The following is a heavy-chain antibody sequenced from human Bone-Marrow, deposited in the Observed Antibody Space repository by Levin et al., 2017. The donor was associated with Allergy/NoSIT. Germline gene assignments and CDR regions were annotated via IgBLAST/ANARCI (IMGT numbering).Heavy chain of an antibody. CDR3: AREGMVRASDI. Sequence: GGSLRLSCAASGFTFSSYSMNWVRQAPGKGLEWVSSISSSSSYIYYADSVKGRFTISRDNAKNSLYLQMNSLRAEDTAVYYCAREGMVRASDIWGQGTMVTVSS. V-gene: IGHV3-21*01. D-gene: IGHD3-10*01. CDR2: ISSSSSYI. CDR1: GFTFSSYS. J-gene: IGHJ3*02.